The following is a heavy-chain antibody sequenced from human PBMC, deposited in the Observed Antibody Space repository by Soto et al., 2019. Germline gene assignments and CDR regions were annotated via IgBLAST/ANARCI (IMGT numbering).Heavy chain of an antibody. J-gene: IGHJ4*02. D-gene: IGHD2-15*01. CDR1: GFTFSSYA. CDR3: AKVLFLDIVEVSVYDPQPASDY. CDR2: ISGSGGST. Sequence: GGSLRLSCAASGFTFSSYAMSWVRQAPGKGLEWVSAISGSGGSTYYADSVKRRFTISRDNSKNTLYLQMNSLRAEDTAVYYGAKVLFLDIVEVSVYDPQPASDYRVEGTLVTGTS. V-gene: IGHV3-23*01.